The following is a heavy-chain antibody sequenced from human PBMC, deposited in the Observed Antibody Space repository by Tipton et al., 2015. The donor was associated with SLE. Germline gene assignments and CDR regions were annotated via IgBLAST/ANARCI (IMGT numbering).Heavy chain of an antibody. J-gene: IGHJ4*02. CDR1: GDSISGYY. CDR3: ARGILEWPEY. V-gene: IGHV4-34*01. D-gene: IGHD3-3*01. Sequence: TLSLTCTVSGDSISGYYWSWIRQPPGKGLEWIGEINHSGSTNYNPSLKSRVTISVDTSKNQFSLKLSSVTAADTAVYYCARGILEWPEYWGQGTLLTVSS. CDR2: INHSGST.